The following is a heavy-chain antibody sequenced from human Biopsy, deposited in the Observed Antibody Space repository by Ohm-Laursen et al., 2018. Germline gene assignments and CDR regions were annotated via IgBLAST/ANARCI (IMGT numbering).Heavy chain of an antibody. CDR1: GFSLSARGMC. V-gene: IGHV2-70*11. CDR3: PRPPILLVSAVLVYRHRKHLQEMDF. D-gene: IGHD2-15*01. Sequence: TQTLTLTCSFSGFSLSARGMCVSWIRQAPVKALEWLARVDWDDYKDYSASLQTKLSISKDTSNDQVVLTVKNVDPADTATYYCPRPPILLVSAVLVYRHRKHLQEMDFWGQGIGFTVS. CDR2: VDWDDYK. J-gene: IGHJ6*02.